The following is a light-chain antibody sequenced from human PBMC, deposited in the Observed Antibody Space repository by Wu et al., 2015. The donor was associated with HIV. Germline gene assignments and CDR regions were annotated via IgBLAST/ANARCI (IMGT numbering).Light chain of an antibody. CDR1: QNINTY. J-gene: IGKJ3*01. Sequence: DIVLTQSPGTLSLSPGERATLSCRATQNINTYLAWYQQRPGQAPRLLIYGASSRATGIPNRFSGSGSGTDFTLIISRLEPGDFAVYYRQQYGTSPPTFGPGTKVDIK. CDR3: QQYGTSPPT. CDR2: GAS. V-gene: IGKV3-20*01.